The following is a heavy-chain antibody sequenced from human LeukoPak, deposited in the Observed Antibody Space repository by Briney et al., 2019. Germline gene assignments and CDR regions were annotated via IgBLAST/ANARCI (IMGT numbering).Heavy chain of an antibody. D-gene: IGHD1-26*01. V-gene: IGHV1-8*01. CDR3: ARAFPGSHNWIDP. CDR2: MNPNSGNT. Sequence: GASVKVSCKASGYTFTSPDINWLRQATGQGVEGMGWMNPNSGNTGYAQKFQGRVTMTSDTSISTAYMELTSLRSDDTAVYYCARAFPGSHNWIDPWGQGTLVTVSS. J-gene: IGHJ5*02. CDR1: GYTFTSPD.